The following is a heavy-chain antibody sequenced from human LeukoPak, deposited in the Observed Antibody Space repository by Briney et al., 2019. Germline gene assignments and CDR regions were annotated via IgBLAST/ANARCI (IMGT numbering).Heavy chain of an antibody. V-gene: IGHV6-1*01. CDR1: GDSVSSNSAA. CDR2: TYYRSKWYN. J-gene: IGHJ6*02. Sequence: SQTLSLTCAISGDSVSSNSAAWNWIRQSPSRGLEWLGRTYYRSKWYNDYAVSVKSRITINPDTSKNQFSLQLNSVAPEDTAVYYCARVIAAAGTVYYGMHVWGQGTTVTVSS. CDR3: ARVIAAAGTVYYGMHV. D-gene: IGHD6-13*01.